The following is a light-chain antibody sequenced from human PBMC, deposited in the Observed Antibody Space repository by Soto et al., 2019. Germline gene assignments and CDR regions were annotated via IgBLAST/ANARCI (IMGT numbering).Light chain of an antibody. Sequence: EIVLTQSPGTLSLSPGERATLSCRASQSVSSSYLAWYQQKPGQAPRLLIYGASSRATGIPDRFSGSGSGTDFTLTISRLEPEDFAEYYCQQSGSSPWTFGHGTKVEIK. J-gene: IGKJ1*01. CDR3: QQSGSSPWT. CDR1: QSVSSSY. CDR2: GAS. V-gene: IGKV3-20*01.